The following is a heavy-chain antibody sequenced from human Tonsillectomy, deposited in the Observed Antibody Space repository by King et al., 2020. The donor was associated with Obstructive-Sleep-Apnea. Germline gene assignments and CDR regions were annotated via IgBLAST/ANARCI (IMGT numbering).Heavy chain of an antibody. CDR1: GFTFSSYW. D-gene: IGHD6-19*01. J-gene: IGHJ4*02. CDR2: IKQDGSEK. V-gene: IGHV3-7*03. Sequence: VQLVESGGGLVQPGGSLRLSCAASGFTFSSYWMSWVRQAPGKGLEWVANIKQDGSEKYYVDSVKGRFTISRDNAKNSLYLQMNSLRAEDTAVYYCARDYSSGWYFNIDYWGQGTLVTVSS. CDR3: ARDYSSGWYFNIDY.